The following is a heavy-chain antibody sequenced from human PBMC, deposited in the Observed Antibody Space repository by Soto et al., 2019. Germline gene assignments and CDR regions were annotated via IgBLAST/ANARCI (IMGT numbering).Heavy chain of an antibody. Sequence: GGSLRLSCPATGFTFSTCAMNWVRQAPGKGLEWVSTISGSGSTTYYADSVKGRFTISRDNSKNTLYLQMNSLRAEDTAVYYCAKAHSGWYGGYYFDYWGQGTLVTVSS. D-gene: IGHD6-19*01. J-gene: IGHJ4*02. V-gene: IGHV3-23*01. CDR3: AKAHSGWYGGYYFDY. CDR2: ISGSGSTT. CDR1: GFTFSTCA.